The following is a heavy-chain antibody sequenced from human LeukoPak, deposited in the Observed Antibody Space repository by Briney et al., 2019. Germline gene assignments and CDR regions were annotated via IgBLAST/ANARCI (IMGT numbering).Heavy chain of an antibody. CDR1: GGSFSDYN. J-gene: IGHJ4*02. CDR2: INHSGST. Sequence: SETLSLTCAVYGGSFSDYNWNWIRQPPGKGLEWIGEINHSGSTNYNPSLKSRVTISVDTSKNQFSLKLTSVTAADTAVYYCANVSSGWSFYFDYWGQGTLVTVSS. CDR3: ANVSSGWSFYFDY. V-gene: IGHV4-34*01. D-gene: IGHD6-19*01.